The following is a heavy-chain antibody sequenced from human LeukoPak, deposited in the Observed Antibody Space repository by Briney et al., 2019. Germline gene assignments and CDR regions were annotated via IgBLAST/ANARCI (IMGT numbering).Heavy chain of an antibody. V-gene: IGHV1-2*02. Sequence: ASVKVSCKASGYTFTGYYMHWVRQAPGQGLEWMGWINPNSGGTNYAQKFQGRVTMTRDTSTSTAYMELSRLRSDDTAVYYCARDWYSGSYLFDYWGQGTLVTVSS. CDR1: GYTFTGYY. D-gene: IGHD1-26*01. CDR2: INPNSGGT. CDR3: ARDWYSGSYLFDY. J-gene: IGHJ4*02.